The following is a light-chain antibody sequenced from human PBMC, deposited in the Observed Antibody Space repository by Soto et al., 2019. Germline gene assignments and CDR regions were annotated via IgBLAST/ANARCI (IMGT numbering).Light chain of an antibody. CDR1: SSEVGSYNL. J-gene: IGLJ1*01. V-gene: IGLV2-23*02. CDR3: CSYAGSSTFLYV. CDR2: EVS. Sequence: QSVLTQPASVSGSPGQSITISCTGTSSEVGSYNLVSWYQQHPGKAPKLMIYEVSKRPSGVSNRFSGSKSGKTASLTISGLQAEDEADYYCCSYAGSSTFLYVFGTGTKVTVL.